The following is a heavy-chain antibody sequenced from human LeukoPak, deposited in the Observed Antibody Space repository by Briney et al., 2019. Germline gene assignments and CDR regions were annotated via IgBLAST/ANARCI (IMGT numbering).Heavy chain of an antibody. D-gene: IGHD2-8*02. Sequence: GGSLRLSCAASGFTVSTNYMSWVRQAPGKGLEWVSVIYSGGSSFYADSVKGRFTISRDNSKNALYLQMSSLGVEDTAMYYCVKVGGCTGGTCYYSDYWGQGTLVTVSS. CDR1: GFTVSTNY. J-gene: IGHJ4*02. CDR3: VKVGGCTGGTCYYSDY. V-gene: IGHV3-66*01. CDR2: IYSGGSS.